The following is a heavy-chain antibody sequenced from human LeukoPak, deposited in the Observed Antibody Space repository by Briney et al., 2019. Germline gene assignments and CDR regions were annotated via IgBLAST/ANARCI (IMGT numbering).Heavy chain of an antibody. Sequence: GGSLRLSCAASGFTFSNYWMHWVRQVPGKGLVWVSRINVDGSVKSYADSVKGRFTISRDNAKNTVSLQMNSLRAEDTAVYYCVRDLILVDTPGDDFDYWGQEALVTVSS. J-gene: IGHJ4*02. D-gene: IGHD4-23*01. CDR1: GFTFSNYW. CDR3: VRDLILVDTPGDDFDY. V-gene: IGHV3-74*01. CDR2: INVDGSVK.